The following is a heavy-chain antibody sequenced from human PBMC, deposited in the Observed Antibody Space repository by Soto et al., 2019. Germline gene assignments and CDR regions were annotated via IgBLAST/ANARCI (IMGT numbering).Heavy chain of an antibody. D-gene: IGHD1-26*01. J-gene: IGHJ6*02. CDR1: GGSISSYY. Sequence: SETLSLTCTVSGGSISSYYWSWIRQPPGMGLEWIGYIYSSGSTNYNPSLKSRLTISVDTSKNQFSLKLNPVTASDTAVYYCATGFGSYSYYYAMDVWGRGTTVTVSS. CDR3: ATGFGSYSYYYAMDV. CDR2: IYSSGST. V-gene: IGHV4-59*12.